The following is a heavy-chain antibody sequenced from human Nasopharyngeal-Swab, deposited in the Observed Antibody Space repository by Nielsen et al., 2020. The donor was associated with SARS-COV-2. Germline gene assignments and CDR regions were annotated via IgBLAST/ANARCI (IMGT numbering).Heavy chain of an antibody. Sequence: GGSLRLSCAASGFTFSSYAMSWFRQAPGKGLEWVSTVIGSGGSTYYADSVKGRFTISRDNSKNTLYLQMNSLRAEDTAVYYCARSYSGSYYGAFDYWGQGTLVTVSS. J-gene: IGHJ4*02. CDR1: GFTFSSYA. V-gene: IGHV3-23*01. D-gene: IGHD1-26*01. CDR3: ARSYSGSYYGAFDY. CDR2: VIGSGGST.